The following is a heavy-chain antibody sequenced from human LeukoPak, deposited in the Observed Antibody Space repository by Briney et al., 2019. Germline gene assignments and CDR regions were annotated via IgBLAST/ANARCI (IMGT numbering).Heavy chain of an antibody. V-gene: IGHV4-59*01. D-gene: IGHD1-26*01. CDR3: ARDHQVGATPHM. CDR1: GGSISSYY. CDR2: ISYSGTT. J-gene: IGHJ3*02. Sequence: PSETLSLTCTVSGGSISSYYWSWIRQPPGKGLQWIGYISYSGTTNYNPSRKSRVTISLDTSQNQFSLKLSSVTAADTAVYYCARDHQVGATPHMWGGGTMVSVSS.